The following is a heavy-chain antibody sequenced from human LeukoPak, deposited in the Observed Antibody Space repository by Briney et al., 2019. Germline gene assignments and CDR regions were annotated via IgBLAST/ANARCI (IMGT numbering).Heavy chain of an antibody. CDR2: IKSDGSST. V-gene: IGHV3-74*01. D-gene: IGHD5-18*01. CDR3: ARDRGYGFDY. CDR1: GSXFSSYW. Sequence: PGGSLRLSCAASGSXFSSYWMHWVRQVPGKGLVWVSYIKSDGSSTSYADSVKGRFTISRDNAKNTLYLQMNSLRAEDTAVYYCARDRGYGFDYWGQGTLVTVSS. J-gene: IGHJ4*02.